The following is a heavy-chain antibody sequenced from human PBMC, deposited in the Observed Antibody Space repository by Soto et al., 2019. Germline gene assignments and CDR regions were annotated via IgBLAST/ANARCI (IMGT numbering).Heavy chain of an antibody. Sequence: PGGSLRLSCAASGFTFSSYGMHWVRQAPGKGLEWVAVISYDGSNKYYADSVKGRFTISRDNSKNTLYLQMNSLRAEDTAVYYCAKEIWTFNSGYGEVDYWGQGTLVTVSS. CDR3: AKEIWTFNSGYGEVDY. J-gene: IGHJ4*02. D-gene: IGHD5-12*01. CDR2: ISYDGSNK. CDR1: GFTFSSYG. V-gene: IGHV3-30*18.